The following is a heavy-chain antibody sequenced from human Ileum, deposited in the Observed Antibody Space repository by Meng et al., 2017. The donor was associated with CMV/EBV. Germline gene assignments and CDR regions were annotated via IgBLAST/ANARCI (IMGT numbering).Heavy chain of an antibody. V-gene: IGHV3-74*03. Sequence: CAASGFTFRSNWMHWVRQVPGKGLEWVSRIVNDGSDTKYADFVKGRFTISRDNAKNTLYLQMNSLRAEDTGVYYCARGGCTSTSCLDYWGQGTLVTVSS. J-gene: IGHJ4*02. CDR2: IVNDGSDT. D-gene: IGHD2-2*01. CDR1: GFTFRSNW. CDR3: ARGGCTSTSCLDY.